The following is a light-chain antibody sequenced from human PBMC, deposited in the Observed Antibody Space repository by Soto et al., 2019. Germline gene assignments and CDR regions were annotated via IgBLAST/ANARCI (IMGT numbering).Light chain of an antibody. CDR2: DVS. V-gene: IGKV3-20*01. CDR1: QSVSSNY. J-gene: IGKJ1*01. Sequence: DIVLTQSPGTRSLSPGERATLSCRSSQSVSSNYLAWYQQKPDQAPRLVIYDVSGRATGIPDRFSGSGSGTDFTLTISRLEPEDSAVYYCQQYGISPTFGQGTKVEIK. CDR3: QQYGISPT.